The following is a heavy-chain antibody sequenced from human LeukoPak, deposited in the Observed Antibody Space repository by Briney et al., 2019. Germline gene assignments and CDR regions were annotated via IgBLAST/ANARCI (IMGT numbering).Heavy chain of an antibody. D-gene: IGHD2-2*01. CDR1: GGSFSGYY. CDR2: INHSGST. CDR3: ARGLTRGYCSSTSCFRNPYNWFDP. J-gene: IGHJ5*02. V-gene: IGHV4-34*01. Sequence: SETLSLTCAVYGGSFSGYYWSWIRQPPGKGLEWIGEINHSGSTNYNPSLKSRVTISVDTSKNQFSLKLSSVPAADAAVYYCARGLTRGYCSSTSCFRNPYNWFDPWGQGTLVTVSS.